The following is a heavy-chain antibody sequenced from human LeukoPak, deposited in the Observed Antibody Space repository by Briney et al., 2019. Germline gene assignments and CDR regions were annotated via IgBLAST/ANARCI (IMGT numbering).Heavy chain of an antibody. Sequence: ASVKVSCKASGYTFTSYDINWVRQATGPGLELMGWMNTNSGNTGYAQNFQGRVIMTRNASISTAYMELSSLRSEDTAVYYCARGNRDAFDIWGQGTMVTVSS. CDR2: MNTNSGNT. CDR1: GYTFTSYD. D-gene: IGHD1-14*01. CDR3: ARGNRDAFDI. J-gene: IGHJ3*02. V-gene: IGHV1-8*01.